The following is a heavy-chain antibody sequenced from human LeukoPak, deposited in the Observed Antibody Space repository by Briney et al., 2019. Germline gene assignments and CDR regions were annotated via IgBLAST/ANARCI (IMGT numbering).Heavy chain of an antibody. CDR3: GRLSTRFCSGGTCYTNGAVDI. D-gene: IGHD2-15*01. CDR1: GGSISSYY. Sequence: SETLSLTCTVSGGSISSYYWSWIRQPPGQGLEWIGYIFYSGSANYNPSLKSRVTMSVDTSNKQFSLRLSSVTAADTALYYCGRLSTRFCSGGTCYTNGAVDIWGQGTRVTVSS. J-gene: IGHJ3*02. V-gene: IGHV4-59*08. CDR2: IFYSGSA.